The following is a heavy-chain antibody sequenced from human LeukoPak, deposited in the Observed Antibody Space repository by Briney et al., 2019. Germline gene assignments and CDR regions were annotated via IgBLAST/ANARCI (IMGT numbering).Heavy chain of an antibody. CDR1: GFTFDDYA. Sequence: GGSLRLSCAASGFTFDDYAMHWVRQAPGKGLEWVSGISWNSGSIGYADSVKGRSTISRDNAKNSLYLQMNSLRAEDTALYYCARANYYDSSGYYGEVDYWGQGTLVTVSS. CDR3: ARANYYDSSGYYGEVDY. D-gene: IGHD3-22*01. J-gene: IGHJ4*02. CDR2: ISWNSGSI. V-gene: IGHV3-9*01.